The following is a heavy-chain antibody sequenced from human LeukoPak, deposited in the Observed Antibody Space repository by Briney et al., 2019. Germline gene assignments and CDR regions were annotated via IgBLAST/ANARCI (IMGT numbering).Heavy chain of an antibody. CDR3: ARAGVNYDFWSGRPDAFDI. Sequence: RASVKVSCKASGGTFSSYAISWVRQAPGQGLEWMGGIIPIFGTANYAQKFQGRVTITADESTSTAYMELSSLRSEDTAVYYCARAGVNYDFWSGRPDAFDIWGQGTMVTVSS. D-gene: IGHD3-3*01. J-gene: IGHJ3*02. CDR2: IIPIFGTA. CDR1: GGTFSSYA. V-gene: IGHV1-69*13.